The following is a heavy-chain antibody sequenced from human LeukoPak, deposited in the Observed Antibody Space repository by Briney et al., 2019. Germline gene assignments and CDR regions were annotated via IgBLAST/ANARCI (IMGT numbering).Heavy chain of an antibody. CDR3: ARVGDHFHWYLDL. CDR1: GFSVSTKY. V-gene: IGHV3-53*01. CDR2: LYSGSDT. D-gene: IGHD3-10*01. Sequence: GGSLRLSCAASGFSVSTKYMNWVRQAPGKGLEWVSILYSGSDTYYANSVKGRFTISRDSSKNILLLQMNDLRAEDTAVYYCARVGDHFHWYLDLWGRGTLVTVSS. J-gene: IGHJ2*01.